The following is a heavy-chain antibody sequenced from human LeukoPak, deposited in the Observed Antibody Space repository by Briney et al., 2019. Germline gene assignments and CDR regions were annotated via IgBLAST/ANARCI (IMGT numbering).Heavy chain of an antibody. CDR2: ISGSGSGT. CDR1: GFTFSTYA. Sequence: GGSLRLSCATPGFTFSTYAMSWVRQAPGKGLEWVSLISGSGSGTHYADSVKGRFTISRDNSKNMLYLHMNTLRADDTAVYYCARSGTEDGYNIYFDHWGQGTLVTVSS. V-gene: IGHV3-23*01. J-gene: IGHJ4*02. CDR3: ARSGTEDGYNIYFDH. D-gene: IGHD5-24*01.